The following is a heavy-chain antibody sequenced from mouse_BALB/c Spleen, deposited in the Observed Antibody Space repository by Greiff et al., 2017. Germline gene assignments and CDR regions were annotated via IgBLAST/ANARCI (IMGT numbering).Heavy chain of an antibody. Sequence: QVQLQQSGPELVKPGASVKMSCKASGYTFTSYYIHWVKQRPGQGLEWIGWIYPGDGSTKYNEKFKGKTTLTADKSSSTAYMLLSSLTSEDSAIYFCASTTVVAPRAYWYFDVWGAGTTVTVSS. CDR2: IYPGDGST. V-gene: IGHV1S56*01. CDR1: GYTFTSYY. CDR3: ASTTVVAPRAYWYFDV. D-gene: IGHD1-1*01. J-gene: IGHJ1*01.